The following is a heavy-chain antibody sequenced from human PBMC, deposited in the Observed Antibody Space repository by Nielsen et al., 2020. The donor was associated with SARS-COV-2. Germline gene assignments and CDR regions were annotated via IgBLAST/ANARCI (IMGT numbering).Heavy chain of an antibody. V-gene: IGHV3-21*04. J-gene: IGHJ4*02. Sequence: GGSLRLSCAASGFTFSSYSMNWVRQAPGKGLEWVSSISSSSSYIYYADSVKGRFTISRDNAKNSLYLQMNSLRAEDTAVYYCAKRPASGVLRFLEWLAQPFDYWGQGTLVTVSS. D-gene: IGHD3-3*01. CDR3: AKRPASGVLRFLEWLAQPFDY. CDR2: ISSSSSYI. CDR1: GFTFSSYS.